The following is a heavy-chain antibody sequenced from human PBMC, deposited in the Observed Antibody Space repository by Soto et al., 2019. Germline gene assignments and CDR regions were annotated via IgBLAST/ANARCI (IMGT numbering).Heavy chain of an antibody. CDR2: IYYSGST. CDR1: GGSISSYY. D-gene: IGHD2-15*01. J-gene: IGHJ4*02. Sequence: PSETLSLTCTVSGGSISSYYWSWIRQPPGKGLEWIGYIYYSGSTNYNPSLKSRVTISVDTSKNQFSLKLSSVTAADTAVYYCARGLGYCSGGSCYPGIYYFDYWGQGTLVTVSS. V-gene: IGHV4-59*01. CDR3: ARGLGYCSGGSCYPGIYYFDY.